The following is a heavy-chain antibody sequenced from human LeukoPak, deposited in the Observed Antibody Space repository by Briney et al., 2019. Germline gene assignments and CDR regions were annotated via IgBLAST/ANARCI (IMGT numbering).Heavy chain of an antibody. CDR1: GGSFSGYY. V-gene: IGHV4-34*01. J-gene: IGHJ4*02. CDR3: AIRNCSGSSCPYDY. CDR2: INHSGST. Sequence: SETLSLTCAVYGGSFSGYYWSWIRQPPGKGLEWIGEINHSGSTNYNPSLKSRVTISVDTSKNQFSLKLSSVTAADTAVYYCAIRNCSGSSCPYDYWGQGTLVTVSS. D-gene: IGHD2-15*01.